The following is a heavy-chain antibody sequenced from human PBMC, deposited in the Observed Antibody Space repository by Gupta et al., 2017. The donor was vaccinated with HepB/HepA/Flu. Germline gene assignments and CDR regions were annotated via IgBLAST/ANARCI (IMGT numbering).Heavy chain of an antibody. V-gene: IGHV3-64*01. CDR1: GFTFSSSA. D-gene: IGHD3-10*01. CDR2: ISSNGGST. CDR3: ATRPRAGSGVDY. Sequence: EVQLVESGGGLVQPGGSLRVYCAASGFTFSSSAMHWVRQAPGKGLEYVSAISSNGGSTYYANSVKGRFTISRDNSKNTLYLQMGSLRAEDMAVYYCATRPRAGSGVDYWGQGTLVTVSS. J-gene: IGHJ4*02.